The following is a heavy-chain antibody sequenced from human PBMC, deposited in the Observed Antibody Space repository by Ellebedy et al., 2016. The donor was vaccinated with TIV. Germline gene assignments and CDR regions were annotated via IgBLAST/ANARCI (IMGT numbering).Heavy chain of an antibody. J-gene: IGHJ4*02. Sequence: PGGSLRLSCAASGFTFSSYTLNWVRQAPGKGLEWVSSISTSSSYIYYADSVKGRFTISRDNAKNSRYLQMNSLRAEDTAVYYCTRDRIVGATSYGYWGQGTLVTVSS. CDR2: ISTSSSYI. V-gene: IGHV3-21*01. D-gene: IGHD1-26*01. CDR1: GFTFSSYT. CDR3: TRDRIVGATSYGY.